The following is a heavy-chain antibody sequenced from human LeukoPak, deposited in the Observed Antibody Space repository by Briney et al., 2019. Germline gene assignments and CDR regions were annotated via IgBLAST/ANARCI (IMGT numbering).Heavy chain of an antibody. Sequence: PSETLSLTCTVSGGSISSSSYYWGWIRQPPGKGLEWIGSIYYSGSTYYNPSLKSRVTISVDTSKNQFSLKLSSVTAADTAVYYCARLDYYDSSGYRGDYWGQGTLVTVSS. J-gene: IGHJ4*02. CDR1: GGSISSSSYY. D-gene: IGHD3-22*01. CDR3: ARLDYYDSSGYRGDY. CDR2: IYYSGST. V-gene: IGHV4-39*01.